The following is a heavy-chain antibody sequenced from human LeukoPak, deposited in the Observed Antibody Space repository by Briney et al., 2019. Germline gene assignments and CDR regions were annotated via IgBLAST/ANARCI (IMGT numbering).Heavy chain of an antibody. J-gene: IGHJ4*02. Sequence: PGGSLRLSCAASGFTFDDYAMHWVRQAPGKGLEWVSGISWNSGSIGYADSVKGRFTISRDNPKNSLYLQMNSLRAEDTALYYCAKDPYYYGSGSYDYWGQGTLVTVSS. CDR3: AKDPYYYGSGSYDY. CDR1: GFTFDDYA. CDR2: ISWNSGSI. D-gene: IGHD3-10*01. V-gene: IGHV3-9*01.